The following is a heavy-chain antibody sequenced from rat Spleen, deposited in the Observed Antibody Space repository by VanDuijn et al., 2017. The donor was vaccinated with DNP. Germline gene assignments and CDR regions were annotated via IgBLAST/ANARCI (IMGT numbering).Heavy chain of an antibody. J-gene: IGHJ2*01. Sequence: EVQLVESGGDLVQPGGSLKLSCAASEFTFTDYNMAWVRQAPKKGLEWVASISYDGRNTFYGDSVKGRFTISRDNAKSTLYLQMNSLRSEDMATYYCARWNNWGYYFGYWGQGVMVTVSS. D-gene: IGHD5-1*01. CDR1: EFTFTDYN. V-gene: IGHV5-22*01. CDR2: ISYDGRNT. CDR3: ARWNNWGYYFGY.